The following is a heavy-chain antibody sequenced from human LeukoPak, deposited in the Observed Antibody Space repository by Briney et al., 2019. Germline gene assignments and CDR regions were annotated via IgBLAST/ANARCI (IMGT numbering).Heavy chain of an antibody. Sequence: GGSLRLFCAASGFTFRSYAMRWVRPGPGKGLEWVSGISGSGASTYYADPVKGRFTISRDNSKNTLYLQMNSLRAEDTAVYYCAKGGIAVAGGDYWGQGALVTVSS. V-gene: IGHV3-23*01. CDR1: GFTFRSYA. CDR2: ISGSGAST. D-gene: IGHD6-19*01. CDR3: AKGGIAVAGGDY. J-gene: IGHJ4*02.